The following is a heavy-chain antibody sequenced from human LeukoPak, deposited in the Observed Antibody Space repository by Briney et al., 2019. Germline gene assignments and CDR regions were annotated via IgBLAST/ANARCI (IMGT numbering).Heavy chain of an antibody. Sequence: PETLSLTCAVYGGSFSGYYWSWIRQPPGKGLEWIGEINHSGSTNYNPSLKSRVTISVDTSKNQFSLKLSSVTAADTAVYYCARVLRGYSYGYDYWGQGTLVTVSS. CDR3: ARVLRGYSYGYDY. CDR2: INHSGST. CDR1: GGSFSGYY. V-gene: IGHV4-34*01. D-gene: IGHD5-18*01. J-gene: IGHJ4*02.